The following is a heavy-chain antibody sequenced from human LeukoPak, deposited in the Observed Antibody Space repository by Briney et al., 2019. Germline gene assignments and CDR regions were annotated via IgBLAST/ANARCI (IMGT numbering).Heavy chain of an antibody. CDR2: INTDGSIT. CDR3: AKGVARYYDSSATYYFDS. V-gene: IGHV3-74*01. CDR1: GFTFSDYW. Sequence: GGSLRLSCAASGFTFSDYWIHWVRQAPGKGLVWVSRINTDGSITNYADSVKGRFSISRDNAKNTLYLQISSLRAEDTAVYYCAKGVARYYDSSATYYFDSWGQGTLVAVSS. J-gene: IGHJ4*02. D-gene: IGHD3-22*01.